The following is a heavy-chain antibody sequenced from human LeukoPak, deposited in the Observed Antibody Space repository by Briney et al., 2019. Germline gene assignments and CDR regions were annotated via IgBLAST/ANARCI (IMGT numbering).Heavy chain of an antibody. V-gene: IGHV1-18*04. J-gene: IGHJ6*04. Sequence: GASVKVSCKASGYTFTSYGISWVRQAPGQGLEWMGWIGAYNGNTNYAQKLQGRVTMTTDTSTSTAYMELRSLRPDDTAVYYCARDYLPDTAMVNYYYGMDVWGKGTTVTVSS. D-gene: IGHD5-18*01. CDR1: GYTFTSYG. CDR3: ARDYLPDTAMVNYYYGMDV. CDR2: IGAYNGNT.